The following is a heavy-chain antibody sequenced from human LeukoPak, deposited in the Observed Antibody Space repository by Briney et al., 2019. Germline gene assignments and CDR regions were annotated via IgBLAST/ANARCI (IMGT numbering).Heavy chain of an antibody. CDR1: GFRFADYA. D-gene: IGHD4-17*01. Sequence: GGSLRLSCAASGFRFADYAMHWVRQAPGKGLGWVSGISWNTNNIGYADSVKGRFTISRDNTKNSLYLQMNSLRVEDTALYYCAKAPGVTTGWFDPWGQGTLVTVSS. J-gene: IGHJ5*02. CDR2: ISWNTNNI. CDR3: AKAPGVTTGWFDP. V-gene: IGHV3-9*01.